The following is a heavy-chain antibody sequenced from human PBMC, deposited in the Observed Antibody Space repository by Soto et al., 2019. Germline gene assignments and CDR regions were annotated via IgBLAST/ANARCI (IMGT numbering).Heavy chain of an antibody. CDR1: GGTFSSYA. CDR3: ARALSYYYESSGSFGFDY. Sequence: QVQLVQSGAEVKKPGSSVKVSCKASGGTFSSYAISWVRQAPGQGLEWMGGIIPIFGTANYAQKFQGRVTITADESPSTAYMELSSLRSEDTAVYYCARALSYYYESSGSFGFDYWGQGTLVTVSS. J-gene: IGHJ4*02. V-gene: IGHV1-69*12. CDR2: IIPIFGTA. D-gene: IGHD3-22*01.